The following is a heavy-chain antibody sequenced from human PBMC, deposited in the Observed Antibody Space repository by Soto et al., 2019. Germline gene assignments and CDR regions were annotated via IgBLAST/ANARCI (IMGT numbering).Heavy chain of an antibody. CDR3: ASETHSSSWPNWFDP. CDR1: GGTFSSYA. J-gene: IGHJ5*02. CDR2: IIPIFGTA. Sequence: ASVKVSCRASGGTFSSYAISWVRQAPGQGLEWMGGIIPIFGTANYAQKFQGRVTITADESTSTAYMELSSLRSEDTAVYYCASETHSSSWPNWFDPWGQGTLVTVSS. D-gene: IGHD6-13*01. V-gene: IGHV1-69*13.